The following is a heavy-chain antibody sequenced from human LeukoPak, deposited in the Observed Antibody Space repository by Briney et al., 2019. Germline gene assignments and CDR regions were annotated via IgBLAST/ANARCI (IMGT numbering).Heavy chain of an antibody. CDR3: ARGRVQLQLPLYYFDY. D-gene: IGHD6-13*01. J-gene: IGHJ4*02. CDR2: IYHSGST. V-gene: IGHV4-30-2*01. Sequence: SETLSLTCTVSGGSISSGGYYWSWIRQPPGKGLEWIGYIYHSGSTYYNPSLKSRVTLSVDTSKNQFSLKLSSVTAADTAVYYCARGRVQLQLPLYYFDYWGQGTLVTVSS. CDR1: GGSISSGGYY.